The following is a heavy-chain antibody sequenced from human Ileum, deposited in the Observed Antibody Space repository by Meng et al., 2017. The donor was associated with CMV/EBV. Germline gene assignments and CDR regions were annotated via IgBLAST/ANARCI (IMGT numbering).Heavy chain of an antibody. D-gene: IGHD4-23*01. CDR3: ARDFGGNDWGYY. Sequence: SETLSLTCAVSGGSISSGNWWTWVRQPPGKGLEWIGEIYHSGGTKINYNPTLNGRVIMSADKSKNQVYLTLTSVTAADTAMYFGARDFGGNDWGYYWGQGALVTVSS. CDR1: GGSISSGNW. CDR2: IYHSGGTKI. V-gene: IGHV4-4*02. J-gene: IGHJ4*02.